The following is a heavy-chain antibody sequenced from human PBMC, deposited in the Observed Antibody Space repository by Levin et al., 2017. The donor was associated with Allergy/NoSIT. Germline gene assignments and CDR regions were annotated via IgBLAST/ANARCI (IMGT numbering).Heavy chain of an antibody. J-gene: IGHJ4*02. CDR3: ARTVGVTVAYYFDY. CDR2: ISSSSSYT. CDR1: GFTFSDYY. Sequence: GESLKISCPASGFTFSDYYMSWIRQAPGKGLEWVSYISSSSSYTNYADSVKGRFTISRDNAKNSLYLQMNSLRAEDTAVYYGARTVGVTVAYYFDYWGQGTLVTVSS. V-gene: IGHV3-11*03. D-gene: IGHD1-26*01.